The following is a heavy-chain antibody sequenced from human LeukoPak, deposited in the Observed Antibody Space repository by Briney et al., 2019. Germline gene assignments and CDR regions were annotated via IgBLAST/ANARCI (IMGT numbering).Heavy chain of an antibody. D-gene: IGHD3-22*01. J-gene: IGHJ4*02. CDR3: ARAPGTMIVVDY. CDR1: GYTFNSYG. Sequence: GASVKVSCKASGYTFNSYGISWVRQAPGQGLEWMGWISAYNGHTNYAQKFQGRVTMTTDTSTSTAYMDLRSLRPDDTAVYYCARAPGTMIVVDYWGQGTLVTVSS. CDR2: ISAYNGHT. V-gene: IGHV1-18*01.